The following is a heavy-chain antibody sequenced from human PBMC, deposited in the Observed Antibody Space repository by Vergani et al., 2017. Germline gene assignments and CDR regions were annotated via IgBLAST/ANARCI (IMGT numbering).Heavy chain of an antibody. J-gene: IGHJ4*02. CDR1: GGSISSYY. V-gene: IGHV4-59*01. CDR2: IYYSGST. D-gene: IGHD4-23*01. Sequence: QVQLQESGPGLVKPSETLSLTCTVSGGSISSYYWSWTRQPPGKGLEWIGYIYYSGSTNYNPSLKSRVTISVDTSKNQFSLKLSSVTAADTAVYYCARCYGGNSEGFDYWGQGTLVTVSS. CDR3: ARCYGGNSEGFDY.